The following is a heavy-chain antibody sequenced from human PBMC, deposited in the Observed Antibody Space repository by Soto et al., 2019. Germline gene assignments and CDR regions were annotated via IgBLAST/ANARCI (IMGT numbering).Heavy chain of an antibody. D-gene: IGHD3-22*01. J-gene: IGHJ6*02. CDR2: IIPVFGTP. V-gene: IGHV1-69*12. CDR1: GGSLSNYG. Sequence: QVQLVQSGAVVKKPGSSVKVSCKASGGSLSNYGISWVRQAPRQGLEWMGAIIPVFGTPNYAQKFQDRVTITADESTTTVYMEVRSLTSEDTAVYYCARGDATKIVVTTYYAMDVWGQGTAVTVSS. CDR3: ARGDATKIVVTTYYAMDV.